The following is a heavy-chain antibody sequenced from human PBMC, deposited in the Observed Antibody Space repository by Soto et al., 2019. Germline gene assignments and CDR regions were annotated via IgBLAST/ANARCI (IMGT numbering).Heavy chain of an antibody. D-gene: IGHD7-27*01. CDR3: TRGGTSTTYWGLVAS. CDR1: GFTFSDNW. Sequence: EVKVVESGGGLVQPGGSLRLSCAASGFTFSDNWMHWVRQPPGKGPVWVSRISGDASSTSYADSVKGRFTISRDSAKNTVYLKMDSQRDEDTADYYCTRGGTSTTYWGLVASWGQGTLVNVSP. CDR2: ISGDASST. V-gene: IGHV3-74*01. J-gene: IGHJ4*02.